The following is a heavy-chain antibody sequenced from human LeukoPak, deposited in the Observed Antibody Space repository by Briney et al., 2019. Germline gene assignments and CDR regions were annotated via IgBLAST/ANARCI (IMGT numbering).Heavy chain of an antibody. D-gene: IGHD6-13*01. Sequence: SQTLSLTCSVSGDSIRSGSFHWNWIRQPAGKGLEWIGRIYITGSTDYNPSLKSRVTISVDTSKNQLSLKLSSVTAADTAVYYCARDRGTAAAGPDFDYWGQGTLVTVSS. V-gene: IGHV4-61*02. J-gene: IGHJ4*02. CDR2: IYITGST. CDR1: GDSIRSGSFH. CDR3: ARDRGTAAAGPDFDY.